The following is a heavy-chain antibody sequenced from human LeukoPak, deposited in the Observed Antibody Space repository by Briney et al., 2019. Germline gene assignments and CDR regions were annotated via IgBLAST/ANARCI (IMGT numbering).Heavy chain of an antibody. CDR1: DYIFTNYY. V-gene: IGHV1-46*01. Sequence: ASVKVSCKASDYIFTNYYMHWVRQAPGQGLEWMGMINPRDGTTSHAQKFQGRVTMTRDTSISTAYMELSRLRSDDTAVYYCARAWVLYGSGSYSGYWGQGTLVTVSS. J-gene: IGHJ4*02. D-gene: IGHD3-10*01. CDR3: ARAWVLYGSGSYSGY. CDR2: INPRDGTT.